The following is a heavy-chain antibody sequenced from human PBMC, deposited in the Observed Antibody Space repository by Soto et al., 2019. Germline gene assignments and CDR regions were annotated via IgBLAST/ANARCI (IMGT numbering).Heavy chain of an antibody. D-gene: IGHD6-6*01. CDR1: GYTFTSYG. CDR3: ARSYSSSSLGLVDY. Sequence: ASVKVSCKASGYTFTSYGISWVRQAPGQGLEWMGWISAYNGNTNYAQKLQGRVTMTTDTSTSTAYMELRSLRSDDTAVYYCARSYSSSSLGLVDYWGQGTLVTVSS. V-gene: IGHV1-18*04. CDR2: ISAYNGNT. J-gene: IGHJ4*02.